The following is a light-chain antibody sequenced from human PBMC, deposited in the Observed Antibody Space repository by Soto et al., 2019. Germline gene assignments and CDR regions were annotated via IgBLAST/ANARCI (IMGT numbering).Light chain of an antibody. CDR1: QGVGND. CDR3: LQDYTYPLT. J-gene: IGKJ4*01. V-gene: IGKV1-6*01. CDR2: AGS. Sequence: AIPLTQSPFSLSASVGDTVTITCRASQGVGNDLAWYRQRPGKAPQLVIYAGSKSHRGVSSRFSGSGSGTDFVLTIRDLQPDDLATYFCLQDYTYPLTFGGGTKLEI.